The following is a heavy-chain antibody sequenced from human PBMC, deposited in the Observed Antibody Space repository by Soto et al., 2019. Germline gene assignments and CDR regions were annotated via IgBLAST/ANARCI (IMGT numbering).Heavy chain of an antibody. CDR2: ISGSGGST. CDR1: GFTFSSYA. J-gene: IGHJ6*02. CDR3: AKVWSGYYDYYYYYGMDV. V-gene: IGHV3-23*01. Sequence: QPVGSLRLSCAASGFTFSSYAMSWVRQAPGKGLEWVSAISGSGGSTYYADSVKGRFTISRDNSKNTLYLQMNSLRAEDTAVYYCAKVWSGYYDYYYYYGMDVWGQGTTVTVSS. D-gene: IGHD3-3*01.